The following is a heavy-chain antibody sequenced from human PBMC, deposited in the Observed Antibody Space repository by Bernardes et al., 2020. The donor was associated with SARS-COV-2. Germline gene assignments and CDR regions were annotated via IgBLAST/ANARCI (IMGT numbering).Heavy chain of an antibody. CDR1: GGSISSGGYY. CDR3: ARGLLEWLYIGRGMDV. V-gene: IGHV4-31*03. CDR2: IYYSGST. D-gene: IGHD3-3*01. J-gene: IGHJ6*02. Sequence: SETLSLTCIVSGGSISSGGYYWSWIRQHPGKGLEWIGYIYYSGSTYYNPSLKSRVTISVDTSKNQFSLKLSSVTAADTAVYYCARGLLEWLYIGRGMDVWGQGTTVTVSS.